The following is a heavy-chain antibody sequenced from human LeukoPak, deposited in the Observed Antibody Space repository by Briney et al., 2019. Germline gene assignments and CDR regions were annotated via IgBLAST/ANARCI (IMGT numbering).Heavy chain of an antibody. J-gene: IGHJ4*02. CDR1: GYTFTGYY. Sequence: ASVKVSCKASGYTFTGYYVHWVRQAPGQGLEWMGWINPSSGGTNYAQKFQGRVTMTRDTSISTAYLELSRLRSDDTAIYYCASVNFDWLLSDLEYWGQGTLVTVSS. D-gene: IGHD3-9*01. CDR2: INPSSGGT. CDR3: ASVNFDWLLSDLEY. V-gene: IGHV1-2*02.